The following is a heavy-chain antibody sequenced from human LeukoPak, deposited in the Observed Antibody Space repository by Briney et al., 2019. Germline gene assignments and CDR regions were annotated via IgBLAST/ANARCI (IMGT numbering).Heavy chain of an antibody. J-gene: IGHJ4*02. V-gene: IGHV4-61*02. CDR1: GGSISSGSYY. Sequence: SETLSLTCTVSGGSISSGSYYWRWIRQPAGKVLEWIGRIYTSGSTNYNPSLKERVTISLDTSKNHFSLKMTSVTAADTAVYYCAREGGAWFYWGQGTLVTVSS. CDR2: IYTSGST. CDR3: AREGGAWFY. D-gene: IGHD1-26*01.